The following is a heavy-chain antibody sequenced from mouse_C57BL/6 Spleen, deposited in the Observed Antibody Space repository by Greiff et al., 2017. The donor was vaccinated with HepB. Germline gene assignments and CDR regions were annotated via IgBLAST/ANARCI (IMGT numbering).Heavy chain of an antibody. J-gene: IGHJ4*01. D-gene: IGHD1-1*01. CDR3: TYYYVGY. Sequence: VQLKESGAELVRPGASVKLSCTASGFTFKDDYMHWVKQRPEEGLEWIGWIDPENGDTEYASKFPSKTTITADTSSNTAYLQLSRLTSEDTAVYYCTYYYVGYWGQGTSVTVSS. CDR1: GFTFKDDY. V-gene: IGHV14-4*01. CDR2: IDPENGDT.